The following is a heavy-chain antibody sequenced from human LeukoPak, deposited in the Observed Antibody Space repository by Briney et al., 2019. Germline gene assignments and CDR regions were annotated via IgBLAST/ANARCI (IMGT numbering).Heavy chain of an antibody. CDR1: GYTFTSYG. CDR2: ISAYNGNT. Sequence: ASVKVSCKASGYTFTSYGISWVRQAPGQGLEWMGWISAYNGNTNYAQKLQGRVTMTTDTSTSTAYMELRSLRSDDTAVYYCARGGVGVVVVPAALDYWGQGALVTVSS. J-gene: IGHJ4*02. CDR3: ARGGVGVVVVPAALDY. D-gene: IGHD2-2*01. V-gene: IGHV1-18*01.